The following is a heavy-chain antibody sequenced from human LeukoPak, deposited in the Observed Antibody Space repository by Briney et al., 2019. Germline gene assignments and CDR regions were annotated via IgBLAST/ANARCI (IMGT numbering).Heavy chain of an antibody. CDR1: GGSISSGSYY. D-gene: IGHD3-22*01. CDR3: ARGSSYDSSGYQY. Sequence: PSETLSLTCTVSGGSISSGSYYWSWIRQPAGKGLEWIGRIYTSGSTNYNPSLKTRVTITVDTSKNQFSLKLSSVTAADTAVYYCARGSSYDSSGYQYGGQGTLVTVSS. V-gene: IGHV4-61*02. J-gene: IGHJ4*02. CDR2: IYTSGST.